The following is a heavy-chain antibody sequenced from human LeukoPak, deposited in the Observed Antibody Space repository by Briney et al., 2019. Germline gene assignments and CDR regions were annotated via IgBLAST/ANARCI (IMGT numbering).Heavy chain of an antibody. V-gene: IGHV4-34*01. J-gene: IGHJ3*02. CDR2: INHSVST. CDR3: ARGHYYDILTGYYMRAFDI. Sequence: SETLSLTCAVYRGSFSVYYWSWIRQPPGKGLEWMGEINHSVSTNYNPSLKSRVTISVDTSKNQFSLKLSSVTAADTAVYYCARGHYYDILTGYYMRAFDIWGQGTMVTVSS. CDR1: RGSFSVYY. D-gene: IGHD3-9*01.